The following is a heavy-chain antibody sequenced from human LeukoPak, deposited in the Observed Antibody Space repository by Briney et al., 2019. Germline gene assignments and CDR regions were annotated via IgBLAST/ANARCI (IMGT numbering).Heavy chain of an antibody. CDR2: ISWNSGSI. CDR3: AKLSQTRVYGYLIRFDY. Sequence: PGRSLRLSCAASGFTFDDYAMHWVRQAPGKGLEWVSGISWNSGSIGYADSVKGRFTISRDNAKNSLYLQMNSLRAEDTAVYYCAKLSQTRVYGYLIRFDYWGQGTLVTVSS. D-gene: IGHD5-18*01. V-gene: IGHV3-9*01. CDR1: GFTFDDYA. J-gene: IGHJ4*02.